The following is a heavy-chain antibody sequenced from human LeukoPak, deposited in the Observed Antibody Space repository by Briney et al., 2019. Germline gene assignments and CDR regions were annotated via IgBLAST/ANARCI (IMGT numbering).Heavy chain of an antibody. D-gene: IGHD2/OR15-2a*01. J-gene: IGHJ4*02. CDR1: GITFSNAW. Sequence: GGSLRLSCAASGITFSNAWMSWVRQAPGKGLEWVGRIKSKTDGETTDYAAPVKGRFAISRDDSKNTVYLQMNSLKIEDTAVYYCTTEGPVDHDTEYWGQGTLVTVSS. V-gene: IGHV3-15*01. CDR3: TTEGPVDHDTEY. CDR2: IKSKTDGETT.